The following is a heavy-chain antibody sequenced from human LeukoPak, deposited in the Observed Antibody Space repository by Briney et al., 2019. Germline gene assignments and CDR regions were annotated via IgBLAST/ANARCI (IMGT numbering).Heavy chain of an antibody. V-gene: IGHV3-53*01. CDR2: IYSGGST. CDR1: GFTFSSNY. J-gene: IGHJ4*02. D-gene: IGHD6-13*01. CDR3: ARDGFSSSWGLAY. Sequence: GGSLRLSCAASGFTFSSNYMSWVGQAPGKGLEWVSVIYSGGSTYYADSVKGRFTISRDNSKNTLYLQMSSLRVEDTAVYYCARDGFSSSWGLAYWGQGTLVTVSS.